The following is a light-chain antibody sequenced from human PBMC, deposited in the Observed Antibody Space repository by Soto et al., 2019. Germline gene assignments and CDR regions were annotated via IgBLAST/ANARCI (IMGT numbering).Light chain of an antibody. J-gene: IGKJ4*01. Sequence: DIQMTQSPSTLSASVGDRVTITCRASQTIRSWLAWYQQKPGTAPKFLIYDASTLESGVPSRFSGSGSGTGFTLTISSLQPDDFATYYCQQYDNYPLTFGGGTKVDIK. CDR3: QQYDNYPLT. CDR2: DAS. V-gene: IGKV1-5*01. CDR1: QTIRSW.